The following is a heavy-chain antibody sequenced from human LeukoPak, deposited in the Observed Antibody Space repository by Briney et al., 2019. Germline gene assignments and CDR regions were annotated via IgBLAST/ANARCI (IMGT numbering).Heavy chain of an antibody. J-gene: IGHJ5*02. Sequence: GESLKISCKGSGYSFTSYWIGWVRQMPGKGLEGMGIIYPGDSDTRYSPSFQGQVTISADKSISTAYLQWSSLKASDTAMYYCARRGYCSSTSCYADWFDPWGQGTLVTVSS. D-gene: IGHD2-2*01. CDR1: GYSFTSYW. CDR3: ARRGYCSSTSCYADWFDP. CDR2: IYPGDSDT. V-gene: IGHV5-51*01.